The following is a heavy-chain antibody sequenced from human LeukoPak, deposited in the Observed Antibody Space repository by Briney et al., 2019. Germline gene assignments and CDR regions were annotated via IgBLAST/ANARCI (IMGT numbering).Heavy chain of an antibody. D-gene: IGHD3-9*01. CDR1: EFTFNNYA. V-gene: IGHV3-23*01. Sequence: GGSLRLSCAASEFTFNNYAMSWVRQAPGKGLEWVSAISGRGGRTYYADSVKGRFTISRDNSENTLYLQMNRLRADDTAIYYCAKSTWFDYFDYWGQGTLVTVSS. J-gene: IGHJ4*02. CDR2: ISGRGGRT. CDR3: AKSTWFDYFDY.